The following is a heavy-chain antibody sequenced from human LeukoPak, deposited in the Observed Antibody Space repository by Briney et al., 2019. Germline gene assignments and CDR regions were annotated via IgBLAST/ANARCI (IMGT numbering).Heavy chain of an antibody. J-gene: IGHJ6*02. V-gene: IGHV3-30*02. CDR3: TRDLMDYDVSTGLHHYYMDV. Sequence: GGSLRLSCAASGFTFSSYGMHWVRQAPGKGLEWVAFIRYDGSNKYYADSVRGRFTISRDNAKNTLYLQMNTLRVEDTAVYYCTRDLMDYDVSTGLHHYYMDVWGQGTTVTVSS. CDR2: IRYDGSNK. CDR1: GFTFSSYG. D-gene: IGHD3-9*01.